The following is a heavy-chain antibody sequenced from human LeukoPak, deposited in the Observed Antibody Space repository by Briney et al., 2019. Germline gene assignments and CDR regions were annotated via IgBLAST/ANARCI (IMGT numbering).Heavy chain of an antibody. D-gene: IGHD4-17*01. CDR3: ARSEGTTVTMFGY. J-gene: IGHJ4*02. Sequence: PPGGSLRLSCAASGFTFSNYPMHWVRQAPGKGLEWVAVIPYDGSNNYYSDSVKGRFTISRDNSKNTLYLQMNSLRPEDTAVYYCARSEGTTVTMFGYWGQGTLVTVSS. CDR2: IPYDGSNN. CDR1: GFTFSNYP. V-gene: IGHV3-30-3*01.